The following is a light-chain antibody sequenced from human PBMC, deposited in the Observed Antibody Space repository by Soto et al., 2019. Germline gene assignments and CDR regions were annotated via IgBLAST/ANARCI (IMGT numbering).Light chain of an antibody. V-gene: IGKV1-33*01. CDR2: DAS. J-gene: IGKJ5*01. CDR3: QQYDNLLIT. CDR1: QGIRND. Sequence: IQMTQSPSSLSASVGDRVTITCRASQGIRNDLGWYQQKPGKAPKLLIYDASNLETGVPSRFSGSGSGTDFTFTISSLQPEDIATYYCQQYDNLLITFGQGTRLEIK.